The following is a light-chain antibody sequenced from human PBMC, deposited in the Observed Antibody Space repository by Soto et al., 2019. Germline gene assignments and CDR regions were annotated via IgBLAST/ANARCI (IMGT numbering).Light chain of an antibody. J-gene: IGLJ3*02. Sequence: QSVLTQPPSASGSPGQSVTISCTGNSSDVGGYNYVAWYQQHPGKVPKLMIYEVNKRPSGVPDRFSGSKSGNTASLTVSGLQAEDEADYYCSSYAGTTSVVFGGGTKVTVL. CDR1: SSDVGGYNY. CDR2: EVN. CDR3: SSYAGTTSVV. V-gene: IGLV2-8*01.